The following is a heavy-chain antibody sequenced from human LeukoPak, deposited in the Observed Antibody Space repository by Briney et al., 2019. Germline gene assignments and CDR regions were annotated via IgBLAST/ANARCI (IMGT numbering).Heavy chain of an antibody. V-gene: IGHV3-23*01. Sequence: GGSLRLSCTTSGFTFSRYDMQWVRQAPGKGLEWVSGISRSGPTYYRDSVRGRFTISRDNSKNTLYLQMNSLRAEDRAVYYCAKGESFAFATWGQGTMVTVSS. D-gene: IGHD2-21*01. CDR3: AKGESFAFAT. CDR2: ISRSGPT. J-gene: IGHJ3*02. CDR1: GFTFSRYD.